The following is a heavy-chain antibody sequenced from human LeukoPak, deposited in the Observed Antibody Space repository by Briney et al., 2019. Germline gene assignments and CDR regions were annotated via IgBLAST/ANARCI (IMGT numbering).Heavy chain of an antibody. D-gene: IGHD5-18*01. CDR1: GGSISSSNR. Sequence: SETLSLTCAVSGGSISSSNRWSWVRQPPGKGLEWIGEIYHSGSTNYNPSLKSRVTISVDKSKNQFSLKLSSVTAADTAVYYCARAPSGQLWSFFDYWGQGTLVTVSS. CDR2: IYHSGST. CDR3: ARAPSGQLWSFFDY. J-gene: IGHJ4*02. V-gene: IGHV4-4*02.